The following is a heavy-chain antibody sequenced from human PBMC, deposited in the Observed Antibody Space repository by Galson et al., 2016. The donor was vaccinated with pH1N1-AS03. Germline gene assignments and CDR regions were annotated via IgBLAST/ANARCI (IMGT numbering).Heavy chain of an antibody. D-gene: IGHD3-10*01. CDR1: GDPIRSHY. J-gene: IGHJ3*02. Sequence: SETLSLTCIVSGDPIRSHYWSWIRQPPGKGLEWIGNIYYTGSTNYNPSLKSLVTISVDTSQKEISLKLSYVTDADTAVYYCARDGDDFGSGSDIWGQGTMVTVSS. CDR3: ARDGDDFGSGSDI. CDR2: IYYTGST. V-gene: IGHV4-59*11.